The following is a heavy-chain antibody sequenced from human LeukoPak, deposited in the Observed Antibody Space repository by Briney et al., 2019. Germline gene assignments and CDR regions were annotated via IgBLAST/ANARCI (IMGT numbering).Heavy chain of an antibody. CDR3: ARDHRYYYDSSGFDY. CDR1: GYTFTGYY. D-gene: IGHD3-22*01. CDR2: INPNSGGT. J-gene: IGHJ4*02. Sequence: GASVKVSCKASGYTFTGYYMHWVRQAPGQGLEWMGWINPNSGGTNYAQKFQGRVTMTRDTSISTAYMELSRLRSDDKAVYYCARDHRYYYDSSGFDYWGQGTLVTVSS. V-gene: IGHV1-2*02.